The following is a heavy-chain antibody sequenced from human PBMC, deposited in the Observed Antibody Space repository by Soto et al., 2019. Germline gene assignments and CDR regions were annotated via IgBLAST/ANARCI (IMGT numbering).Heavy chain of an antibody. J-gene: IGHJ5*02. CDR3: ARGLRGIVVVVADLFNWFDP. V-gene: IGHV1-46*01. CDR1: GYTFTSYY. Sequence: ASVKVSCKXSGYTFTSYYMHWVRQAPGQGLEWMGIINPSGGSTSYAQKFQGRVTMTRDTSTSTVYMELSSLRSEDTAVYYCARGLRGIVVVVADLFNWFDPWGQGTLVTVSS. CDR2: INPSGGST. D-gene: IGHD2-15*01.